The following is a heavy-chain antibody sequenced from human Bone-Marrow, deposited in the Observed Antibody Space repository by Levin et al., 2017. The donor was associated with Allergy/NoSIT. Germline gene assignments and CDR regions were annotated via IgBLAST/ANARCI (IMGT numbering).Heavy chain of an antibody. CDR1: GFTFSSYW. CDR3: ARYDSSGYVAFDI. CDR2: INSDGSST. V-gene: IGHV3-74*01. Sequence: SCAASGFTFSSYWMHWVRQAPGKGLVWVSRINSDGSSTSYADSVKGRFPISRDNAKNTLYLQMNSLRAEDTAVYYCARYDSSGYVAFDIWGQGTMVTVSS. J-gene: IGHJ3*02. D-gene: IGHD3-22*01.